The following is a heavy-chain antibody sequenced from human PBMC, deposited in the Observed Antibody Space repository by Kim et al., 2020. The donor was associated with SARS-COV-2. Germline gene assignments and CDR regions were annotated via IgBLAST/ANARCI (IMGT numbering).Heavy chain of an antibody. V-gene: IGHV3-7*01. CDR2: GTEK. CDR3: ATSRTFDY. J-gene: IGHJ4*02. Sequence: GTEKHIVDSVKGRFTISRDNAKNSLYLQMNSLRAEDTAVYYCATSRTFDYWGQGTLVTVSS.